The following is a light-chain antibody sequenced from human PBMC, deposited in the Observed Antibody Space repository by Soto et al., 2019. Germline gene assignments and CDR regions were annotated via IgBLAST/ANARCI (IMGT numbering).Light chain of an antibody. V-gene: IGKV1-5*03. CDR1: QSISIW. J-gene: IGKJ1*01. Sequence: DIQMTQSTSSLSASVGDRVTITCRASQSISIWLGWYQQKPGKAPKVLIYQASNLESGVPSRFSGSGSGTEFTFTISSLQPDDFATYYCQHYSGDSATFGQGTKVEIK. CDR2: QAS. CDR3: QHYSGDSAT.